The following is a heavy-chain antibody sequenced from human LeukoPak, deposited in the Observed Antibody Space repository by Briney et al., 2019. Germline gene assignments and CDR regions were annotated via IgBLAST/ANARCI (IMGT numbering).Heavy chain of an antibody. J-gene: IGHJ1*01. D-gene: IGHD6-13*01. V-gene: IGHV4-59*01. CDR2: IYYSGST. CDR1: GGSMSGYF. Sequence: PSETLSLTCTVSGGSMSGYFWSWIRQPPGKGLEWIGYIYYSGSTNYNPSLKSRVTISVDTSKNQSSLKLSSVTAADTAVYYCARSITSSWYGDFQHWGQGTLVTVSS. CDR3: ARSITSSWYGDFQH.